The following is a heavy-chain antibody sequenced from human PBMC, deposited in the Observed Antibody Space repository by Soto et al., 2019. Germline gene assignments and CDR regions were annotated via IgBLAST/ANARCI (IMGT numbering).Heavy chain of an antibody. J-gene: IGHJ4*02. V-gene: IGHV3-30*18. CDR2: ISYDGSYK. CDR1: GFTFSSYG. Sequence: QVQLVESGGGVVQPGRSLRLSCAASGFTFSSYGMHWVRQAPGKGLEWVAVISYDGSYKYYADSVKGRFSISRDNSNKMLYLQMDSLRAEDTAVYYCANPDYDSSRVIIPRANGFDYWGQGTLVTVSS. D-gene: IGHD3-22*01. CDR3: ANPDYDSSRVIIPRANGFDY.